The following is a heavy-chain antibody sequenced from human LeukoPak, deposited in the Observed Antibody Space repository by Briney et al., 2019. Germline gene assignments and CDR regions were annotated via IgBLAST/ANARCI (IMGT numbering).Heavy chain of an antibody. V-gene: IGHV4-39*07. CDR2: IYYSGST. J-gene: IGHJ4*02. CDR3: ARRGSYYNFDY. CDR1: GGSISSSSYY. Sequence: ASETLSLTCTVSGGSISSSSYYWGWIRQPPGKGLEWIGSIYYSGSTYYNPSLKSRVTISVDTSKNQFSLKLISVTAADTAVYYCARRGSYYNFDYWGQGTLVTVSS. D-gene: IGHD1-26*01.